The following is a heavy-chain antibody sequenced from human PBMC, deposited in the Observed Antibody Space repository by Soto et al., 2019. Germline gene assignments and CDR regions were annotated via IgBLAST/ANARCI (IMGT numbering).Heavy chain of an antibody. D-gene: IGHD2-2*02. Sequence: GESLKISCKGSVYSFTSYWISWVRQMPGKGLEWMGRIDPSDSYTNYSPSFQGHVTISADKSISTAYLQWSSLKASDTAMYYCARRYCSSTSCYTGMDVWGQGTTVTVSS. CDR3: ARRYCSSTSCYTGMDV. V-gene: IGHV5-10-1*01. J-gene: IGHJ6*02. CDR2: IDPSDSYT. CDR1: VYSFTSYW.